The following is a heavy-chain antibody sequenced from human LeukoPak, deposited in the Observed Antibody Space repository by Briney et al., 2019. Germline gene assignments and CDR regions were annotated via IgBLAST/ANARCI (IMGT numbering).Heavy chain of an antibody. CDR1: GYTFTSYD. CDR3: ARANMVRGVGLFFDRNWFDP. CDR2: MNPNSGNT. D-gene: IGHD3-10*01. V-gene: IGHV1-8*03. Sequence: ASVKVSCKASGYTFTSYDINWVRQATGQGLEWMGWMNPNSGNTADAQKFQGRVTFTRNTSISTAYMELSRLRSDDTAVYYCARANMVRGVGLFFDRNWFDPWGQGTLVTVSS. J-gene: IGHJ5*02.